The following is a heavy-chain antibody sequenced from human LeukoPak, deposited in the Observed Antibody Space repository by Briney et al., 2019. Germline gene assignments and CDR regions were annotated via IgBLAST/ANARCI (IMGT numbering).Heavy chain of an antibody. D-gene: IGHD3-22*01. CDR3: AKDSYFYDSSSRMRGEFFDY. Sequence: GGSLRLSCAASGFTFSSYAMSWVRQAPGKGLEWVSGISGSGGSTYYADSVKGRFTISRDNSKNTLYLQMNSLRAEETAVYYCAKDSYFYDSSSRMRGEFFDYWGQGTLVTVSS. CDR2: ISGSGGST. CDR1: GFTFSSYA. V-gene: IGHV3-23*01. J-gene: IGHJ4*02.